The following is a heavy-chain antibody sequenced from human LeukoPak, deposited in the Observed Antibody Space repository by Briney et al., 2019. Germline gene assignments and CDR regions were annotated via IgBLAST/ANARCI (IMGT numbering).Heavy chain of an antibody. CDR3: AKGSTVTTYFDY. Sequence: GGSLRLSCAASGFTFINYAMHWVRQAPGKGLEWVAFIRYDGSNKYYADSVKGRFTISRDNSKNTLYLQMNSLRAEDTAVYYCAKGSTVTTYFDYWGQGTLVTVSS. CDR2: IRYDGSNK. D-gene: IGHD4-17*01. V-gene: IGHV3-30*02. J-gene: IGHJ4*02. CDR1: GFTFINYA.